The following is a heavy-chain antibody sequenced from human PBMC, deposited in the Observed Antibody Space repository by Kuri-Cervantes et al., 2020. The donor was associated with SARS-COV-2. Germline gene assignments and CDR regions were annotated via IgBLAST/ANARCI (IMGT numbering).Heavy chain of an antibody. Sequence: SGPTLVKPTQTLTLTCTFSGFSLSTSGVGVGWIRQPPGKAREWLALIYWDDDKRYSPSLKSRLTITKDTSRNQVVLTMTNMDPVDTATYYCAHRGYYDSSGSLDYWGQGTLVTVSS. CDR1: GFSLSTSGVG. V-gene: IGHV2-5*02. CDR3: AHRGYYDSSGSLDY. CDR2: IYWDDDK. J-gene: IGHJ4*02. D-gene: IGHD3-22*01.